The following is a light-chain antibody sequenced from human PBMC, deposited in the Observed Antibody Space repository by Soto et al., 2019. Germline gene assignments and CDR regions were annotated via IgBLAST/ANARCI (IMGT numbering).Light chain of an antibody. CDR2: GAS. CDR3: QHYGSSPRT. V-gene: IGKV3-20*01. CDR1: QSVSSSC. J-gene: IGKJ1*01. Sequence: EIVLTQSPASLALSPGERATLSCRSSQSVSSSCLAWYQQNPGQAPRLLIYGASSRATGIPDRFSGSGSGTDFALTISRLETEDFAVYYCQHYGSSPRTFGQGTKEDIK.